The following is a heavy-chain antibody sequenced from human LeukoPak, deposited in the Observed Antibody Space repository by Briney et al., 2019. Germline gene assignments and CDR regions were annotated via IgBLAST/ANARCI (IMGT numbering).Heavy chain of an antibody. CDR1: GGSISSGDYY. D-gene: IGHD2-2*01. CDR3: ASTNCSSAGCYGANWFDP. V-gene: IGHV4-30-4*08. CDR2: IYYSGNT. Sequence: SQTLSLTCTVSGGSISSGDYYWSWIRQPPGKGLEWIGYIYYSGNTFHYNPSLKSRVNISVDTSKNQFSLRLSPVTAVDTAVYYCASTNCSSAGCYGANWFDPWGQGTLVTVSS. J-gene: IGHJ5*02.